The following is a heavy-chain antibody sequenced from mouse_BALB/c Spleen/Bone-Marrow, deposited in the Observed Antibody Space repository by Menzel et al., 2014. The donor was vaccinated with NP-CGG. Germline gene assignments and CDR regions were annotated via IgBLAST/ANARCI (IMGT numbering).Heavy chain of an antibody. J-gene: IGHJ4*01. D-gene: IGHD2-1*01. CDR2: ISYSGTT. CDR3: ARRDFGNHYAMDY. Sequence: EVHLVESGPSVVKPSQTLSLTCSVTGDSITSGFWNWIRKFPGNKLEYMGYISYSGTTYYNPSLKSRISFTRDTSKNQYYLQLISVTTEDTATYFCARRDFGNHYAMDYWGQGTSVTVSS. V-gene: IGHV3-8*02. CDR1: GDSITSGF.